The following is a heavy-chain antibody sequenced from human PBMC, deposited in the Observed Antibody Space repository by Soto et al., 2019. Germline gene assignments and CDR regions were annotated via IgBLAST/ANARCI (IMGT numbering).Heavy chain of an antibody. CDR3: ARDSASHYSGSRNSYYYYGMDV. Sequence: QVQLVESGGGVVQPGRSLRLSCAASGFTFSSYGMHWVRQAPGKGLEWVAVIWYDGSNKYYADSVKGRFTISRDNSKNTLYLQMNSLRAEDTAVYYCARDSASHYSGSRNSYYYYGMDVWGQGTTVTVSS. V-gene: IGHV3-33*01. CDR2: IWYDGSNK. J-gene: IGHJ6*02. CDR1: GFTFSSYG. D-gene: IGHD1-26*01.